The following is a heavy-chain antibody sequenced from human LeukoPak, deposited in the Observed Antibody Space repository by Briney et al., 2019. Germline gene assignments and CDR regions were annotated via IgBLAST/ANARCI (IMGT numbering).Heavy chain of an antibody. Sequence: GESLKISCKGSGYSFTSYWIGWVRQAPGQGLEWMGWINTNTGNPTYAQGFAGRFVFSLDTSVSTAYLQISSLKAEDTAVYYCARDVEGYYGSSPGDGMDVWGQGTTVTVSS. CDR2: INTNTGNP. CDR3: ARDVEGYYGSSPGDGMDV. CDR1: GYSFTSYW. V-gene: IGHV7-4-1*02. J-gene: IGHJ6*02. D-gene: IGHD3-10*01.